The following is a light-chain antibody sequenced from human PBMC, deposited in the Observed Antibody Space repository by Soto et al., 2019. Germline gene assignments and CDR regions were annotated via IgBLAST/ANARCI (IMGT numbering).Light chain of an antibody. V-gene: IGKV3-20*01. CDR2: PTS. J-gene: IGKJ4*01. CDR1: QSINSDY. CDR3: QQYGSTPLT. Sequence: EIVLTQSPGTLSLSPGEGATLTCTTSQSINSDYLAWYQQKPGHAPRLLIYPTSRRAPGSPDRISGSGSGTDFTLTISRLEPEDFAVYFCQQYGSTPLTFGGGTKVEIK.